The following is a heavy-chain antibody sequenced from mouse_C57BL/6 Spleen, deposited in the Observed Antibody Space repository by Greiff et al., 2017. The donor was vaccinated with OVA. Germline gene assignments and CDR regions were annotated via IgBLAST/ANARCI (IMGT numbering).Heavy chain of an antibody. Sequence: VQLQQSGAELVKPGASVKLSCKASGYTFTEYTIHWVKQRSGQGLEWIGWFYPGSGSIKYNEKFKDKATLTADKYSSKVYMERSRLTSEDSAGYFCARHADGYYAYYFDYWGKGTTLTVSS. CDR1: GYTFTEYT. CDR3: ARHADGYYAYYFDY. J-gene: IGHJ2*01. CDR2: FYPGSGSI. V-gene: IGHV1-62-2*01. D-gene: IGHD2-3*01.